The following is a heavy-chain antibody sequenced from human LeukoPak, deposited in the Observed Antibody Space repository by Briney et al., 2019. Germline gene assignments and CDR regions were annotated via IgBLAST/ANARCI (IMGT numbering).Heavy chain of an antibody. CDR3: ASSSAGTGGFGY. J-gene: IGHJ4*02. V-gene: IGHV4-59*01. D-gene: IGHD6-13*01. CDR2: IYYSGST. Sequence: PSETLSLTCTVSGGSISSYYWSLVRQPPGKGLEWIGYIYYSGSTNYNPSLKSRVTISVDTSKNQFSLKLSSVTAADTAVYYCASSSAGTGGFGYWGQGTLVTVSS. CDR1: GGSISSYY.